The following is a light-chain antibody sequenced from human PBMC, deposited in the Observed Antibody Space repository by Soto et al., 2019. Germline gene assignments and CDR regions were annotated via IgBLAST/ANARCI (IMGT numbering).Light chain of an antibody. CDR2: GAS. CDR3: QQYNNWPPSYT. V-gene: IGKV3-15*01. Sequence: EIVMTQSPATLSVSPGERATLSCRASQSVRSNLAWYQQKPGQAPRLLIYGASTRATGIPARFSGSVSGTEFTLTISSLQSGDFAVYYCQQYNNWPPSYTFGQGTKLEIK. J-gene: IGKJ2*01. CDR1: QSVRSN.